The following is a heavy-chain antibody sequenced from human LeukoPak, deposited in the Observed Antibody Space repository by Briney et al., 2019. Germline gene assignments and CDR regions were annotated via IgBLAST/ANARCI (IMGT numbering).Heavy chain of an antibody. Sequence: GGSLRLYCAASGFTFSSYEMNWVRQAPGKGLEWVSYISSSGSTIYYADSVKGRFTISRDNAKNSLYLQMNSLRAEDTAVYYCARDAEPGPLRYFDWLPLGGFDYWGQGTLVTVSS. CDR2: ISSSGSTI. J-gene: IGHJ4*02. V-gene: IGHV3-48*03. CDR3: ARDAEPGPLRYFDWLPLGGFDY. D-gene: IGHD3-9*01. CDR1: GFTFSSYE.